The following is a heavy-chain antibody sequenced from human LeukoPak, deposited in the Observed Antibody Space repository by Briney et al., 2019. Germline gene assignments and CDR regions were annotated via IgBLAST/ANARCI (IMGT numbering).Heavy chain of an antibody. CDR1: GYTFTSYA. V-gene: IGHV1-3*01. CDR3: ARERYYYDSSGYYYEAAFDI. Sequence: ASVKVSRKASGYTFTSYAMHWVRQAPGQRLEWMGWINAGNGNTKYSQKFQGRVTITRDTSASTAYMELSSLRSEDTAVYYCARERYYYDSSGYYYEAAFDIWGQGTMVTVSS. D-gene: IGHD3-22*01. J-gene: IGHJ3*02. CDR2: INAGNGNT.